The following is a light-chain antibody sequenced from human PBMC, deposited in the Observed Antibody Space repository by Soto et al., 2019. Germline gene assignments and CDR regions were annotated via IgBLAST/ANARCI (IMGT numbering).Light chain of an antibody. CDR2: GAS. CDR3: QQYVGSPVT. CDR1: QSVSSSY. Sequence: EIVLTQSPGTLSLSPGERATLSCRASQSVSSSYLAWYQQKPGQAPRLLIYGASSRATGIPDRFSGSGSGTDFTLTISRLEPADVAVYYCQQYVGSPVTFGPGTKVDIK. J-gene: IGKJ3*01. V-gene: IGKV3-20*01.